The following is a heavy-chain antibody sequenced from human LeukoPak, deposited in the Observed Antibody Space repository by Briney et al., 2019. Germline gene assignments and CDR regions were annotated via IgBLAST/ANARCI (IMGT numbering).Heavy chain of an antibody. D-gene: IGHD3-22*01. J-gene: IGHJ6*03. CDR2: INHSGST. Sequence: SETLSLTCAVYGGSFSGYYWSWIRQPPGKGLEWIGEINHSGSTNYNPSLKSRVTISVDTSKNQFSLKLSSVTAADTAVYYCAKDNLLHYYDSSGYPPHYYYYYYMDVWGKGTTVTVSS. CDR1: GGSFSGYY. CDR3: AKDNLLHYYDSSGYPPHYYYYYYMDV. V-gene: IGHV4-34*01.